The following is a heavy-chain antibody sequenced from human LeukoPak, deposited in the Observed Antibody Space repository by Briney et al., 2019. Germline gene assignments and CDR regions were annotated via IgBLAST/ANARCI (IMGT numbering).Heavy chain of an antibody. J-gene: IGHJ3*02. D-gene: IGHD2-2*01. V-gene: IGHV1-69*05. CDR2: IIPIFGTA. CDR3: ARGYCSSTSCLGRAFDI. CDR1: GGTFSSYA. Sequence: SVKVSCKASGGTFSSYAISWVRQAPGQGLEWMGGIIPIFGTANYAQKFQGRVTITTDESTSTAYMELSRLRSEDTAVYYCARGYCSSTSCLGRAFDIWGQGTMVTVSS.